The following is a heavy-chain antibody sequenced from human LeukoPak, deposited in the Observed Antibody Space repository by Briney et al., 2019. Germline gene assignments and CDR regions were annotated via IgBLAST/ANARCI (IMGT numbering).Heavy chain of an antibody. V-gene: IGHV1-24*01. D-gene: IGHD1-26*01. J-gene: IGHJ4*02. Sequence: GASVKVSCKVSGYTLTELSMHWVRQAPGKGLEWMGGFDPEDGETIYAQKFQGRVTMTEDTSTDTAYMELSSLRSEDTAVYYCATSGGGWSYSPILPYYFDYWGQGTLGTGSS. CDR3: ATSGGGWSYSPILPYYFDY. CDR2: FDPEDGET. CDR1: GYTLTELS.